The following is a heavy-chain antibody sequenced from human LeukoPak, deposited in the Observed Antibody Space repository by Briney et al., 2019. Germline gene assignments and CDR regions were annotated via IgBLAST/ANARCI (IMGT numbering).Heavy chain of an antibody. Sequence: GASVKVSCKASGYTFTGYYMHWVRQAPGQGLEWMGWINPNSGGTDYARKFQGRVTMTRDTSISTAYMELSRLRSDDTAVYYCARGWDSSGWYVYWGQGTLVTVSS. CDR2: INPNSGGT. J-gene: IGHJ4*02. D-gene: IGHD6-19*01. V-gene: IGHV1-2*02. CDR1: GYTFTGYY. CDR3: ARGWDSSGWYVY.